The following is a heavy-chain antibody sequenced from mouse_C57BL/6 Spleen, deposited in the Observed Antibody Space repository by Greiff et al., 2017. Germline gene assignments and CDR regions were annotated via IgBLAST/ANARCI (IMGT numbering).Heavy chain of an antibody. Sequence: VQLQQSGAELVMPGASVKLSCKASGYTFTSYWMHWVKQRPGQGLEWIGEIDPSDSYTNYNQKFKGKSTLTVDKSSSTAYMQLSSLTSEDSAVYYCARGAQATLAYWGQGTLVTVSA. V-gene: IGHV1-69*01. CDR2: IDPSDSYT. CDR3: ARGAQATLAY. J-gene: IGHJ3*01. CDR1: GYTFTSYW. D-gene: IGHD3-2*02.